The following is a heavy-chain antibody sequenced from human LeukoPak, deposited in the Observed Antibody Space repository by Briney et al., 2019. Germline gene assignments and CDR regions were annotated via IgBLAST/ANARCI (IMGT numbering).Heavy chain of an antibody. V-gene: IGHV3-23*01. CDR3: AKCSAYYFDSSLSDYFDS. CDR2: ISPSGGIT. CDR1: GFTFSSYS. Sequence: GGSLRLSCAASGFTFSSYSMNWVRQAPGKGLEWVSGISPSGGITYYTDSVKGRFTISRDNSKNTVSLQMNSLRGEDAAVYYCAKCSAYYFDSSLSDYFDSWGQGTLVTVSS. J-gene: IGHJ4*02. D-gene: IGHD3-22*01.